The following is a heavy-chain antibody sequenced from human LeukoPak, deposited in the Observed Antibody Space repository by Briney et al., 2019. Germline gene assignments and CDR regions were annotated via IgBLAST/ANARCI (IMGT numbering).Heavy chain of an antibody. CDR1: GGSITSYY. J-gene: IGHJ4*02. V-gene: IGHV4-59*08. Sequence: PSETLSLTCSVSGGSITSYYWSWIRQPPGKGLEWIGYIYYSGSTNYNPSLKSRVTISVNTSKNQFSLKLNSVTAADAAVYYCARHVLAAAYFDYWGQGTLVTVSS. CDR2: IYYSGST. D-gene: IGHD6-13*01. CDR3: ARHVLAAAYFDY.